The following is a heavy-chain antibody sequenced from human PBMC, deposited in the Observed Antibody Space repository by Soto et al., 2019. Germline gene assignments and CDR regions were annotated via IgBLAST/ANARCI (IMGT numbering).Heavy chain of an antibody. CDR2: FDPEDGET. D-gene: IGHD6-6*01. CDR1: GYTLTELS. V-gene: IGHV1-24*01. Sequence: ASVKVSCKVSGYTLTELSMHWVRQAPGKGLEWMGGFDPEDGETIYAQKFQGRVTMTEDTSTDTAYMELSSLRSEDTAVYYCATCSSSSGPFDYWGQGTLGTVSS. CDR3: ATCSSSSGPFDY. J-gene: IGHJ4*02.